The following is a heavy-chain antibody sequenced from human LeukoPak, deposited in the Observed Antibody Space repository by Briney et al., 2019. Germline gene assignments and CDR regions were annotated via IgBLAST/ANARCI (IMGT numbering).Heavy chain of an antibody. CDR1: GFDFTDYY. CDR2: ISGTGSPT. D-gene: IGHD5-24*01. V-gene: IGHV3-11*04. CDR3: ARWLQFGGDYFDY. Sequence: PGGSLGLSCAASGFDFTDYYMTWIRQAPGKGLEWISYISGTGSPTYYADSVKGRFTVSRDNANNSLYLQMNSLRAEDTAVYYCARWLQFGGDYFDYWGQGTLVTVSS. J-gene: IGHJ4*02.